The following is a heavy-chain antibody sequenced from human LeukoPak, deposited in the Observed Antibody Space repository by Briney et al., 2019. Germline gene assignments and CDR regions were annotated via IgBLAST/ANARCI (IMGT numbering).Heavy chain of an antibody. CDR1: GFTFSSYS. D-gene: IGHD3-10*01. CDR2: ISSSSSYI. Sequence: PGGSLRLSCAASGFTFSSYSMNWVRQAPGWGLEWVSSISSSSSYIYYADSVKGRFTISRDNAKNSLSLQMNSLSAADTAVYYCSSLRGATGAWGQGTVVTVPS. V-gene: IGHV3-21*01. J-gene: IGHJ3*01. CDR3: SSLRGATGA.